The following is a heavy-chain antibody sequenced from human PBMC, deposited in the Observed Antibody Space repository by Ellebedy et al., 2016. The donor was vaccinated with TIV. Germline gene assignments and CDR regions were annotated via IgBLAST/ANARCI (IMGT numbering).Heavy chain of an antibody. Sequence: SETLSLTXTVSVGLVTGSIYYWGWIRQPPGKGLEWIGSIYHSGSTYYNPSLKSRVTISVDTSKKQVSLKLSSVTAADTAIYYRVYGRAVDAYDIWGQGTMVTVSS. V-gene: IGHV4-39*01. J-gene: IGHJ3*02. D-gene: IGHD4-17*01. CDR2: IYHSGST. CDR3: VYGRAVDAYDI. CDR1: VGLVTGSIYY.